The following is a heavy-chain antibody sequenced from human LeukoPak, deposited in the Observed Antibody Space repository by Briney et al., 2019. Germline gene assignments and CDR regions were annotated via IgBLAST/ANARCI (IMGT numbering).Heavy chain of an antibody. CDR3: ARGSTLDRGLVYY. V-gene: IGHV3-74*01. J-gene: IGHJ4*02. CDR1: GFTFGSYW. D-gene: IGHD3-10*01. CDR2: INGDGSST. Sequence: GGSLRLSCTTHGFTFGSYWMHWVRQAPGKGLVWVSRINGDGSSTSYADSVKGRFTISRDNAKNTLFLQMNSLRAEDTAVYYRARGSTLDRGLVYYWGQGTLVTVSS.